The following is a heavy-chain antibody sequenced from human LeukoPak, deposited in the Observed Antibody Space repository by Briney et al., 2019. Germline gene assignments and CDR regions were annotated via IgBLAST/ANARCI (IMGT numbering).Heavy chain of an antibody. D-gene: IGHD6-13*01. CDR1: GFTFSSYG. Sequence: GGSLRLSCAASGFTFSSYGTHWVRQAPGKGLEWVAFIRYDGSNKYYADSVKGRFTISRDNSKNTLYLQMNSLRAEDTAVYYCAKVRSSSWYSWYFDLWGRGTLVTVSS. J-gene: IGHJ2*01. V-gene: IGHV3-30*02. CDR3: AKVRSSSWYSWYFDL. CDR2: IRYDGSNK.